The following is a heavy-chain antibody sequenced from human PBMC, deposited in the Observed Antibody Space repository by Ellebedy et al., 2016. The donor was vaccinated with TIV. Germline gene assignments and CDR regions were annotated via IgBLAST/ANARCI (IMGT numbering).Heavy chain of an antibody. V-gene: IGHV4-39*01. D-gene: IGHD1-26*01. CDR1: GGSISSSSYY. J-gene: IGHJ6*02. CDR2: IYYSGST. CDR3: ARQVGAESDYYYGMDV. Sequence: SETLSLTXTVSGGSISSSSYYWGWIRQPPGKGLEWIGSIYYSGSTNYNPSLKSRVTISVDTSKNQFSLKLSSVTAADTAVYYCARQVGAESDYYYGMDVWGQGTTVTVSS.